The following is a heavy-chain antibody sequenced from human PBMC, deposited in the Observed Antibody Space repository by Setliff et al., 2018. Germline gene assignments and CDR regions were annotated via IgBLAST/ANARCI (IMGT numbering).Heavy chain of an antibody. V-gene: IGHV1-3*01. J-gene: IGHJ3*01. CDR3: ARSDHLVVDGFDV. CDR1: GYSFSTYA. Sequence: GASVKVSCKASGYSFSTYAMHWVRQAPGQRLEWMGWINGGNGNTKYSQKFQGRITITRDTSASTAYMEMSSLRSEDTAVYFCARSDHLVVDGFDVWGQGTMVTVSS. CDR2: INGGNGNT. D-gene: IGHD3-16*01.